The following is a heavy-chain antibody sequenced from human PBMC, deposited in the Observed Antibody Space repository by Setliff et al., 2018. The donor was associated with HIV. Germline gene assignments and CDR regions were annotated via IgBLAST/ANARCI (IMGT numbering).Heavy chain of an antibody. CDR1: GDSVTTPYY. D-gene: IGHD4-17*01. CDR2: IYHSGAT. J-gene: IGHJ6*03. V-gene: IGHV4-38-2*01. Sequence: SETLSLTCALSGDSVTTPYYWGWIRQPPGKGLEWVGSIYHSGATYFTPSLKSRVTLSVDTSKNQFFLRLTSVSAADTGLYFCARHSPVTTEDYMDVWGKGTTVTVS. CDR3: ARHSPVTTEDYMDV.